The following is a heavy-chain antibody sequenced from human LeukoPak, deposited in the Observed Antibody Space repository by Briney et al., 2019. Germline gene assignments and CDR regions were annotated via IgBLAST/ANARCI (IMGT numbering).Heavy chain of an antibody. Sequence: GGSLRLSCAASGFTFSDYYMSWIRQAPGKGLEWVSYISSSGSTIYYADSVKGRFTISRGNAKNSLYLQMNSLRAEDTAVYYCARDLTMMSAFDIWGQGTMVTVSS. J-gene: IGHJ3*02. V-gene: IGHV3-11*01. D-gene: IGHD3-22*01. CDR2: ISSSGSTI. CDR1: GFTFSDYY. CDR3: ARDLTMMSAFDI.